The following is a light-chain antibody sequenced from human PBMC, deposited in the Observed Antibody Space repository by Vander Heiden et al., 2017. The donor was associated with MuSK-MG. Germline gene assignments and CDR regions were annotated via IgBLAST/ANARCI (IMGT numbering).Light chain of an antibody. V-gene: IGKV1-17*01. CDR3: RLHNSYPQT. J-gene: IGKJ1*01. CDR1: QGIGND. Sequence: DIQMTQSPSSLSASVGDRVTITCRASQGIGNDLGWYQQKPGKAPKRLIYAASSLQSGVPSRFRGSRSGTEFTLTIRILQPEDITTYYCRLHNSYPQTSGQGTKVELK. CDR2: AAS.